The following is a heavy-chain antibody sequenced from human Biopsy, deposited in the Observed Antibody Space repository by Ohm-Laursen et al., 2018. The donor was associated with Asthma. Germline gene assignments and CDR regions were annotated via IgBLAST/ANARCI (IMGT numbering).Heavy chain of an antibody. J-gene: IGHJ4*02. CDR1: GFTVSRDH. CDR2: IYSGGTS. V-gene: IGHV3-53*01. CDR3: ARGDSSGWSHYYFDY. D-gene: IGHD6-19*01. Sequence: SLRLSCAASGFTVSRDHMFWVRQAPGKGLEWVSVIYSGGTSDTADSVRRRFTISRDFYKNTLYLQMDSLRAEDTAVYYCARGDSSGWSHYYFDYWGQGTLVTVSS.